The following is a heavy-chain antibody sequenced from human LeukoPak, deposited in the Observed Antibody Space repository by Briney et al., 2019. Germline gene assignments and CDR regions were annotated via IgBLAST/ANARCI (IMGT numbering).Heavy chain of an antibody. CDR2: ISGSGGST. CDR3: ATDSYYDFWSGYSTFDY. Sequence: GGSLRLSCAASGFTFSSYAMSWVRQAPGKGLEWVSAISGSGGSTYYADSVKGRFTISRDNSKNTLYLQMDSLRAEDTAVYYCATDSYYDFWSGYSTFDYWGQGTLVTVSS. CDR1: GFTFSSYA. D-gene: IGHD3-3*01. J-gene: IGHJ4*02. V-gene: IGHV3-23*01.